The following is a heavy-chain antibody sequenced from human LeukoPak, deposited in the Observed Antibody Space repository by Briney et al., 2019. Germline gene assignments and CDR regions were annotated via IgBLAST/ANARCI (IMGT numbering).Heavy chain of an antibody. CDR1: GGTFSRYA. J-gene: IGHJ6*02. CDR3: ARVSTMVRGAPYYGMDV. V-gene: IGHV1-69*04. Sequence: GASVKVSCKASGGTFSRYAISWVRQAPGQGLEWMGRIIPIFGIANYAQKFQGRVTITADKSTSTAYMELSSQRSEDTAVYYCARVSTMVRGAPYYGMDVWGQATTVTVSS. CDR2: IIPIFGIA. D-gene: IGHD3-10*01.